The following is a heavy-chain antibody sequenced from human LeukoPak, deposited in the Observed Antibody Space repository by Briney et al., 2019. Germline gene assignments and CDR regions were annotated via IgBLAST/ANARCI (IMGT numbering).Heavy chain of an antibody. CDR2: MNPNSGNT. CDR3: ARDAGTEYCSSTSCPRDYYYYYMDV. D-gene: IGHD2-2*01. Sequence: PVASVKVSCKASGYTFTSYDINWVRQATGQGLEWMGWMNPNSGNTGYAQKFQGRVTITRNTSISTAYMELSSLRSDDTAVYYCARDAGTEYCSSTSCPRDYYYYYMDVWGKGTTVTISS. J-gene: IGHJ6*03. V-gene: IGHV1-8*03. CDR1: GYTFTSYD.